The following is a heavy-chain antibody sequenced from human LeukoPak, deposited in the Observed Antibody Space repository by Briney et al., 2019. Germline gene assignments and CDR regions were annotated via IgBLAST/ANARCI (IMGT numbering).Heavy chain of an antibody. Sequence: ASVRVSCKASGYTFTGHYMHWVRQAPGQGLEWMGWINPNSGGTNYAQKFQGRVTMARDTSISTAYMELSRLRSDDTAVYYCARDSIVVVPAAIYYYYGMDVWGEGTTVTVSS. J-gene: IGHJ6*04. V-gene: IGHV1-2*02. CDR1: GYTFTGHY. CDR2: INPNSGGT. CDR3: ARDSIVVVPAAIYYYYGMDV. D-gene: IGHD2-2*01.